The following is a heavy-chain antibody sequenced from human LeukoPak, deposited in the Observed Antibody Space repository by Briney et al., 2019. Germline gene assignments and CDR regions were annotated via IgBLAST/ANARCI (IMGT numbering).Heavy chain of an antibody. V-gene: IGHV3-74*01. D-gene: IGHD6-13*01. CDR2: INSDGSSR. CDR1: GFTFSNYW. CDR3: ASASSRRIAAGGDY. J-gene: IGHJ4*02. Sequence: GGPLKLSVPASGFTFSNYWMHWVGQAPGKGLVGVSRINSDGSSRNYADSVKGRFTISRDNAKNTLYLQMNSLRAEDTAVYYCASASSRRIAAGGDYWGQGTLVTVSS.